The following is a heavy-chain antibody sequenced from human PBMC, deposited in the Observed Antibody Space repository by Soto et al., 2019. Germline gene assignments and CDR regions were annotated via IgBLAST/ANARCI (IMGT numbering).Heavy chain of an antibody. CDR2: IYPGDSDT. Sequence: PGESLKISCKGSGYSFTSYWIGWVRQMPGKGLEWMGIIYPGDSDTRYSASFQGQVTISADYSISTAYLQWSSLKASDTAMYYCARVSSSWYHHSFDYWGQGTLVTVSS. D-gene: IGHD6-13*01. CDR3: ARVSSSWYHHSFDY. J-gene: IGHJ4*02. V-gene: IGHV5-51*01. CDR1: GYSFTSYW.